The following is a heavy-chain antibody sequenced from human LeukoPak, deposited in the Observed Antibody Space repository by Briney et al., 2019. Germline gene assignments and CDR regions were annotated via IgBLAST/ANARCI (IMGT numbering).Heavy chain of an antibody. CDR3: ARDLSVYWYFDY. CDR1: GYTFTSYY. Sequence: ASVKVSCKASGYTFTSYYMHWVRQAPGQGLEWMGIINPSGGSTNYAQKFRGRVTMTRDTSTTTVYMELSSLRSEDTAVYYCARDLSVYWYFDYWGQGTLVTVSS. CDR2: INPSGGST. D-gene: IGHD1-26*01. V-gene: IGHV1-46*01. J-gene: IGHJ4*02.